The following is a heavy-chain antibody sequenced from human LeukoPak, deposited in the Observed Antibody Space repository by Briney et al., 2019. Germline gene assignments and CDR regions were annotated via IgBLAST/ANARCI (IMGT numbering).Heavy chain of an antibody. CDR2: ISGSGGST. J-gene: IGHJ4*02. CDR3: AKDPLYSSSEVDDY. CDR1: GFTFSSYA. V-gene: IGHV3-23*01. D-gene: IGHD6-6*01. Sequence: GGSLRLSCAASGFTFSSYAMSWVRQAPGKGLEWVSAISGSGGSTYYADSVKGRFTISRDNSKDTLYLQMNSLRAEDTAVYYCAKDPLYSSSEVDDYWGQGTLVTVSS.